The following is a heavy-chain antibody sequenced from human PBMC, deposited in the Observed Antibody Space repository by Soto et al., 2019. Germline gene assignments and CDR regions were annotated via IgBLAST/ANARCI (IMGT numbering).Heavy chain of an antibody. CDR2: IYPGDSDT. V-gene: IGHV5-51*01. CDR1: GYSFTSYW. CDR3: PRYPITSGDYGGSDYYYYFTGD. D-gene: IGHD4-17*01. Sequence: GESLKISCKVSGYSFTSYWIGWVRQMPGKGPEWMGIIYPGDSDTRYSPSFHAQATISSDKSISTAYLQWSGLQASDTAVYDCPRYPITSGDYGGSDYYYYFTGDWGKRST. J-gene: IGHJ6*03.